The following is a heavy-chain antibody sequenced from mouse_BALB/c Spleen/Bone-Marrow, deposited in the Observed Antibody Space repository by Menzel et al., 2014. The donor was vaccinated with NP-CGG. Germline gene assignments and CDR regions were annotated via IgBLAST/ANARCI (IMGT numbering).Heavy chain of an antibody. D-gene: IGHD2-14*01. V-gene: IGHV1-7*01. J-gene: IGHJ3*01. CDR1: GYTFTSCW. CDR2: INPSTGYT. Sequence: VQLQQSGAELAKPGASVKMSCKASGYTFTSCWMHWVKQRPGQGLEWIGYINPSTGYTEYNQKFKDKATLTADKSSSTAYMQLSSLTSEDSAVYYCAREKVLRSFFAYWGQGTLVTVSA. CDR3: AREKVLRSFFAY.